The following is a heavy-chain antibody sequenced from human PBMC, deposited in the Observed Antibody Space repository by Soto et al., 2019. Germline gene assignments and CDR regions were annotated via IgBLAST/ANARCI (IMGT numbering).Heavy chain of an antibody. CDR2: IIPVLDVE. Sequence: QVQLVQSGAEVKKPGSSVKVSCKASGGSFTSFIVTWVRQAPGQGLEWMGRIIPVLDVEYYAQKFQGRLTITTDKSTNTAYMELRSVRSEDTAVYYCANSSNHGSATASYYGIDVSGLGTTVTVSS. CDR3: ANSSNHGSATASYYGIDV. CDR1: GGSFTSFI. V-gene: IGHV1-69*02. D-gene: IGHD2-21*02. J-gene: IGHJ6*02.